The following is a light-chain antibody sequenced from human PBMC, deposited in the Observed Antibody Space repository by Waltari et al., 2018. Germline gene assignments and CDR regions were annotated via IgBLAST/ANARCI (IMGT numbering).Light chain of an antibody. J-gene: IGKJ1*01. CDR2: AAS. V-gene: IGKV1-6*01. CDR3: QHYYDNPRT. CDR1: QNIYSK. Sequence: QMTQSPSTLSASVGDRVTISCRARQNIYSKLAWYQKKPGKAPKLLIYAASSLQSGIPSRFSGSGSGTDFTLTISSLQPEDSAAYYCQHYYDNPRTFGQGTKVEIK.